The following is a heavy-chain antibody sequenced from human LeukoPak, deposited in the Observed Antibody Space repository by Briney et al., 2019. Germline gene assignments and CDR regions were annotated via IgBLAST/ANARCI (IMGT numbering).Heavy chain of an antibody. CDR1: GYTFTAYY. D-gene: IGHD4-17*01. Sequence: ASVKVSCRASGYTFTAYYMHWVRQAPGQGLEGMGRINPNSGDTNHAQKFQGRVTMTRDTSISTAYMELSRLRSDDTAVYYCAREVSRTVTWIDHWGQGTLVTVSS. CDR3: AREVSRTVTWIDH. J-gene: IGHJ4*02. CDR2: INPNSGDT. V-gene: IGHV1-2*06.